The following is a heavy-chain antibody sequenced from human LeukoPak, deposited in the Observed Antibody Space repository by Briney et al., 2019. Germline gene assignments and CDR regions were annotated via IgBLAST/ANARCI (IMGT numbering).Heavy chain of an antibody. V-gene: IGHV3-21*01. CDR3: ASHKQYYYYYYMDV. Sequence: GGSLRLSCAASGFTFSSYSMNWVRQAPGKGLEWVSSISSSSSYIYYADSVKGRFTISRDNAKNSLYLQMNSLRAEDTAVYYCASHKQYYYYYYMDVWGKGTTVTVSS. CDR2: ISSSSSYI. J-gene: IGHJ6*03. CDR1: GFTFSSYS.